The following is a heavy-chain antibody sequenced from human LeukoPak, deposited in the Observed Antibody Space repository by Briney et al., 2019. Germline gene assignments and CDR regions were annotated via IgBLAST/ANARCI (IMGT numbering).Heavy chain of an antibody. J-gene: IGHJ4*02. CDR1: GFTFSSYV. CDR3: ERDGPFYYGSGSYYNPLDY. V-gene: IGHV3-33*01. Sequence: GRSLRLSCAASGFTFSSYVMHWVRQAPGKGLEGVAGIWYDGSNKYYADSVKGRLTISRDNSKNTLYLQMNSLRAEVTAVYSCERDGPFYYGSGSYYNPLDYWGQGTLVTVSS. D-gene: IGHD3-10*01. CDR2: IWYDGSNK.